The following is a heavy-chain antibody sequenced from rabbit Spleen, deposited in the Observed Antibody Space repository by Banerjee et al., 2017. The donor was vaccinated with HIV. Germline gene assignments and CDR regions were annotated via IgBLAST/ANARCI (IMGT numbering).Heavy chain of an antibody. CDR2: T. Sequence: TWYASWAKGRFPISKTSSTTVTLQMTSLTAADTATYFCARDGAGGSYFALWGQGTLVTVS. V-gene: IGHV1S40*01. J-gene: IGHJ6*01. D-gene: IGHD8-1*01. CDR3: ARDGAGGSYFAL.